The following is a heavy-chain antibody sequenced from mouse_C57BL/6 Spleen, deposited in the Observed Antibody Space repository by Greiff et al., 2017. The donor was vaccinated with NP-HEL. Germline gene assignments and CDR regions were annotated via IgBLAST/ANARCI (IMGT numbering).Heavy chain of an antibody. J-gene: IGHJ3*01. D-gene: IGHD2-1*01. CDR2: IDPSDSYT. CDR1: GYTFTSYW. CDR3: ASGDYVNYPAWFAY. Sequence: VQLQQSGAELVKPGASVKLSCKASGYTFTSYWMQWVKQRPGQGLEWIGEIDPSDSYTNYNQKFKGKATMTVDTSSSTAYMQLSSLTSVDLAVYYCASGDYVNYPAWFAYWGQGTLVTVSA. V-gene: IGHV1-50*01.